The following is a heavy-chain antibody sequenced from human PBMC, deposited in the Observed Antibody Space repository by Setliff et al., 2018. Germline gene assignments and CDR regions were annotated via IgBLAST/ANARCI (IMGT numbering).Heavy chain of an antibody. J-gene: IGHJ3*02. D-gene: IGHD2-21*02. CDR1: GGSFSDYY. Sequence: PSETLSLTCEVSGGSFSDYYWSWISQSPGKGLEWLGDFHRTRTIDYSPSLKIRLTISVDTSKKQISLHLNSVTDADTAMYYCAGGGRYCGGDCYQDDAFDIWGQGTMVTVSS. CDR2: FHRTRTI. V-gene: IGHV4-34*01. CDR3: AGGGRYCGGDCYQDDAFDI.